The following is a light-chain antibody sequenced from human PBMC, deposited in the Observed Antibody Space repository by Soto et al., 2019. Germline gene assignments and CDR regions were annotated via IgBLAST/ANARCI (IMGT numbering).Light chain of an antibody. CDR1: QSISSS. J-gene: IGKJ1*01. Sequence: DIQMTQSPSTLSGSLGDRVTITCRASQSISSSLAWYHQKPGKAPKLLIYDASSLESGVPSRFSGSGSGTEFTLTIISLQPDDFATYYCQQYNTYWTFGQGTKVDIK. CDR3: QQYNTYWT. V-gene: IGKV1-5*01. CDR2: DAS.